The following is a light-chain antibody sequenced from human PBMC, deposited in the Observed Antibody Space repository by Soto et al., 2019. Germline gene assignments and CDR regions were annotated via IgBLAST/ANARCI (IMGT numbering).Light chain of an antibody. J-gene: IGLJ3*02. Sequence: QSVLTQTPSASGTPGQTVTISCSGSRSNIGNNAVSWYQQFPRTAPKLLIYNNNHRPSGVPYRFSCSKSGTSASLAISGLQSEDEADYYCATWDDSLNARGVFGGGTKLTVL. V-gene: IGLV1-44*01. CDR1: RSNIGNNA. CDR3: ATWDDSLNARGV. CDR2: NNN.